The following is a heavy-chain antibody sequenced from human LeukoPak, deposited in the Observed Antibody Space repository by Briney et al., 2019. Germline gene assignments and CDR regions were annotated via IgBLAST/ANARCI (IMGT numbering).Heavy chain of an antibody. CDR3: ARGAWGLPGDY. Sequence: GGSLRLSCAASGFTFSSYSMNWVRQAPGKGLEWVSYIGSSGSTIYYADSVKGRFTISRDNAKNSLYLQMNSLRAEDTAVYYCARGAWGLPGDYWGQGTLVTVSS. D-gene: IGHD3-16*01. CDR2: IGSSGSTI. J-gene: IGHJ4*02. CDR1: GFTFSSYS. V-gene: IGHV3-48*04.